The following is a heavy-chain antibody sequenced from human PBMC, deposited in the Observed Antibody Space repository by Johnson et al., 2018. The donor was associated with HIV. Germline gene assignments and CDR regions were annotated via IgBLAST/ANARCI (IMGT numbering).Heavy chain of an antibody. CDR3: ARAGIVFDI. D-gene: IGHD2-15*01. J-gene: IGHJ3*02. CDR2: INWKGGSP. Sequence: QVLLVESGGGVVQPGRSLRLSCAASGFTFSSYGMHWVRQAPGKGLEWVSGINWKGGSPGYADSVKGRFTISRDNSKNTLYLHMNSLRAEDTAVYYCARAGIVFDIWGQGTMVTVSS. V-gene: IGHV3-NL1*01. CDR1: GFTFSSYG.